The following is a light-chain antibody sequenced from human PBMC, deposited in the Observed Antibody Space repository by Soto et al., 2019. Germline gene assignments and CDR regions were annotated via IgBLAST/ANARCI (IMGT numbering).Light chain of an antibody. CDR1: QSVSSSY. CDR2: GAS. V-gene: IGKV3-20*01. CDR3: QQYGSPEWT. J-gene: IGKJ1*01. Sequence: EIALTQSPGTLSLSPGERATLSCRASQSVSSSYLAWYQQKPGQAPRLLIYGASSRATGIPDRFSGSGSGTDFTLTISRLEPEDFAVYYCQQYGSPEWTFGQGTKVEIK.